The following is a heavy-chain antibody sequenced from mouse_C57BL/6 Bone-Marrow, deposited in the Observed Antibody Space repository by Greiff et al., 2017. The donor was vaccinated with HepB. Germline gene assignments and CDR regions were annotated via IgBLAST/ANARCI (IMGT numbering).Heavy chain of an antibody. J-gene: IGHJ2*01. CDR2: IYPRSGNT. V-gene: IGHV1-81*01. D-gene: IGHD1-1*01. CDR1: GYTFTSYG. CDR3: ARMGVLRSYYFDY. Sequence: QVQLQQSGAELARPGASVKLSCKASGYTFTSYGISWVKQRTGQGLEWIGEIYPRSGNTYYNEKFKGKATLTADKSSSTAYMELRSLTSEYSAVYFCARMGVLRSYYFDYWGQGTTLTVSS.